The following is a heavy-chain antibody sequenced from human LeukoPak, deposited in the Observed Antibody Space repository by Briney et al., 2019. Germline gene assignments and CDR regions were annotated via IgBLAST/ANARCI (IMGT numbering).Heavy chain of an antibody. CDR2: TSSDGNIK. CDR1: GFTFSSYT. J-gene: IGHJ4*02. D-gene: IGHD1-1*01. V-gene: IGHV3-30-3*01. Sequence: PGGSLRLSCAASGFTFSSYTMHWLPQAPGKGLEGVAVTSSDGNIKYYPDPMKGRFTISRDNSKNTLYLQMNSLRGEDTGVYYCARDPVPTTARHFDYWGQGTLVTVSS. CDR3: ARDPVPTTARHFDY.